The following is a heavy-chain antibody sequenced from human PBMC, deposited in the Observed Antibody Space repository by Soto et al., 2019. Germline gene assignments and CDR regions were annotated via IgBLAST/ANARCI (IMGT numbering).Heavy chain of an antibody. CDR1: GGSFSGYY. D-gene: IGHD3-3*01. V-gene: IGHV4-34*01. Sequence: PSETLSLTCAVYGGSFSGYYWSWIRQPPGKGLEWIGEINHSGSTNYNPSLKSRVTISVDTSKNQFSLKLSSVTAADTAVYYCARVNFWSGYYLYYYGMDVWGQGTTVTVSS. CDR2: INHSGST. CDR3: ARVNFWSGYYLYYYGMDV. J-gene: IGHJ6*02.